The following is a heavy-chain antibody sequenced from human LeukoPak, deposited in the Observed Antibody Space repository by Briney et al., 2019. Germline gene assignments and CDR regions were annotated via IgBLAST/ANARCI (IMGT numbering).Heavy chain of an antibody. CDR3: ARLLGESTIYDL. J-gene: IGHJ5*02. CDR1: GFTFDRHW. CDR2: INQDGSEK. D-gene: IGHD3-16*01. Sequence: PGGSLRLSCAASGFTFDRHWMSWVRQAPGKGLEWVASINQDGSEKYYVDSVKGRFIISRDDAKNSLSLQMNSLRAEDTAMYYCARLLGESTIYDLWGQGTLVTVSS. V-gene: IGHV3-7*01.